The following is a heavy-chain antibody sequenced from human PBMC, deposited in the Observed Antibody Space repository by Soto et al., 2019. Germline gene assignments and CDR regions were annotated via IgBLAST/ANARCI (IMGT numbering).Heavy chain of an antibody. CDR2: IIPILGIA. J-gene: IGHJ4*02. D-gene: IGHD2-2*01. Sequence: GASVKVSCKASGGTFSSYTISWVRQAPGQGLEWMGRIIPILGIANYAQKFQGRVTITADKSTSTAYMELSSLRSEDTAVYYCAREAPLVTAAMLGIIDYWGQGTLVTVSS. CDR3: AREAPLVTAAMLGIIDY. CDR1: GGTFSSYT. V-gene: IGHV1-69*04.